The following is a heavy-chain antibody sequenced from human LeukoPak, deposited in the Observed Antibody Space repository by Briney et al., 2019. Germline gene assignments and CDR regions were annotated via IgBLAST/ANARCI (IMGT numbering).Heavy chain of an antibody. CDR3: ARESPYYYGIDV. Sequence: SQTLSLTCAVSGASISSGGYSWSWIRQPPGKGLEWIGYIYHSGSTYYNPSLKSRVSISVDRSKNQFSLNLSPVTAADTAVYYCARESPYYYGIDVWGQGTTVTVSS. CDR2: IYHSGST. CDR1: GASISSGGYS. J-gene: IGHJ6*02. V-gene: IGHV4-30-2*01.